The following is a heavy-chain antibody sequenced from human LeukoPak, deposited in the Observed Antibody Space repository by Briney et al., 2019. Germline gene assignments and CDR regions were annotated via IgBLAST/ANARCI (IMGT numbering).Heavy chain of an antibody. D-gene: IGHD1-26*01. CDR2: ISWNSVMI. V-gene: IGHV3-9*01. J-gene: IGHJ3*01. CDR3: AKDNKVGSPGYAFDV. Sequence: GGSLRLSCVASGFTFDDFAMHWVRQPPGKGLEWVSSISWNSVMIDYSDSVKGRFTISRDNAKNSLYLQMNGLRPEDTAFYFCAKDNKVGSPGYAFDVWGHGTRVTVSS. CDR1: GFTFDDFA.